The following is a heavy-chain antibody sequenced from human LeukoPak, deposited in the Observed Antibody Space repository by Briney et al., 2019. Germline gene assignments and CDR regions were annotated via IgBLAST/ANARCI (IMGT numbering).Heavy chain of an antibody. CDR1: GGTFSSYA. J-gene: IGHJ4*02. Sequence: AASVKVSCKASGGTFSSYAISWVRQAPGQGLEWMGGIIPIFGTANYAQKFQGIVTITADKSTSTAYMELSSLRSEDTAVYYCARAGPYCSSTSCYAEIDYWGQGTLVTVSS. CDR3: ARAGPYCSSTSCYAEIDY. D-gene: IGHD2-2*01. V-gene: IGHV1-69*06. CDR2: IIPIFGTA.